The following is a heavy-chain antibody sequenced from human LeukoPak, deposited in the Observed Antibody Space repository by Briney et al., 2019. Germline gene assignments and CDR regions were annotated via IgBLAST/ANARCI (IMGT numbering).Heavy chain of an antibody. CDR2: ISGSGGST. D-gene: IGHD5-24*01. J-gene: IGHJ4*02. V-gene: IGHV3-23*01. CDR1: GFTFSNAW. Sequence: PGGSLRLSCAASGFTFSNAWMSWVRQAPGKGLEWVSAISGSGGSTYYADSVKGRFTISRDNSKNTLYLQMNSLRAEDTAVYYCAKEGNGYNAPGYWGQGTLVTVSS. CDR3: AKEGNGYNAPGY.